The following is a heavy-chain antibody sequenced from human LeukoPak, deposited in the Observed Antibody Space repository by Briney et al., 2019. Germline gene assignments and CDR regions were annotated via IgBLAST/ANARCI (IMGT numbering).Heavy chain of an antibody. CDR3: ARDRVGTYYDFWSGYYFADWFDP. D-gene: IGHD3-3*01. Sequence: ASVKVSCKASGYTFTSYGISWVRQAPGQGLEWMGWISAYNGNTNYAQKLQGRVTMTTDTSTSTAYMELRSLRSDDTAVYYCARDRVGTYYDFWSGYYFADWFDPWGQGTLVTVSS. CDR2: ISAYNGNT. J-gene: IGHJ5*02. V-gene: IGHV1-18*01. CDR1: GYTFTSYG.